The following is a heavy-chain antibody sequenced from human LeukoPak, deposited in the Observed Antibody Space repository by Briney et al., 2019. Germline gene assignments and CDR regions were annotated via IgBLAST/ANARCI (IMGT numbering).Heavy chain of an antibody. CDR1: GYSFTSYW. J-gene: IGHJ2*01. V-gene: IGHV5-51*01. CDR3: ARRTAMSYWYFDV. D-gene: IGHD5-18*01. CDR2: IYPGDSDT. Sequence: GESLQISCKGSGYSFTSYWIGWVRPVPGKGLEWMGIIYPGDSDTRYNPSFQGQVTISADKSIHTAYLQWSSLKASDTAMYYCARRTAMSYWYFDVWGRGTLVTVSS.